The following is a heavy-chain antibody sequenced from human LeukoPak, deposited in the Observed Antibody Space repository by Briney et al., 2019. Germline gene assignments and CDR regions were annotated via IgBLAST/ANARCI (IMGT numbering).Heavy chain of an antibody. Sequence: QSGGSLRLSCAASGFTVSSNYMSWVRQAPGKGLEWVSVIYNIGTTYYTDSVKGRFTISRDNSKNTLYLQMNSLRAEDTAVYYCARWYCTTITCYYDYWGQGTLVTVSS. CDR3: ARWYCTTITCYYDY. CDR2: IYNIGTT. D-gene: IGHD2-8*01. CDR1: GFTVSSNY. J-gene: IGHJ4*02. V-gene: IGHV3-53*01.